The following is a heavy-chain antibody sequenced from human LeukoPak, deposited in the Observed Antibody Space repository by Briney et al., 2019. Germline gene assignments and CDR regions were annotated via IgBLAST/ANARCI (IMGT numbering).Heavy chain of an antibody. CDR3: ARGRVRGVIITPYYYYGMDV. Sequence: SETLSLTCAVSGGSISSSNWGRWGRQPPGKGLEWIGEIYHSGSTNYNPSPKSRVTISVDKSKNQFSLKLSSVPAADTAVYYCARGRVRGVIITPYYYYGMDVWGKGTTVTVSS. J-gene: IGHJ6*04. V-gene: IGHV4-4*02. CDR1: GGSISSSNW. CDR2: IYHSGST. D-gene: IGHD3-10*01.